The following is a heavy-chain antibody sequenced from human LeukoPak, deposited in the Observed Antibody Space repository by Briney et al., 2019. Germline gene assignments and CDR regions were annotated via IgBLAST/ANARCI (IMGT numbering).Heavy chain of an antibody. CDR3: AQGHYYDSSGYCDY. Sequence: ASVKVSCKASGGTFSSYAISWVRQAPGQGLEWMGRIIPILGIANYAQKFQGRVTITADKSTSTAYMELSSLRSEDTAVYYCAQGHYYDSSGYCDYWGQGTLVTVSS. CDR2: IIPILGIA. J-gene: IGHJ4*02. D-gene: IGHD3-22*01. V-gene: IGHV1-69*04. CDR1: GGTFSSYA.